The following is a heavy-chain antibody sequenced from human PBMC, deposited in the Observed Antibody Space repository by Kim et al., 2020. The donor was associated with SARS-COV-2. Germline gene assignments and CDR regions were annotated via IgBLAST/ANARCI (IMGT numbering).Heavy chain of an antibody. CDR2: IRSKANGYAT. Sequence: GGSLRLSCAASGFTFSGSALHWVRQASGKGLEWVGRIRSKANGYATAYAASLKGRFTISRDDSKNTAYLQMNSLKTEDTAVYYCTSVPGTTLAFWDVFDIWGQVTMVTVSS. CDR1: GFTFSGSA. CDR3: TSVPGTTLAFWDVFDI. D-gene: IGHD1-1*01. J-gene: IGHJ3*02. V-gene: IGHV3-73*01.